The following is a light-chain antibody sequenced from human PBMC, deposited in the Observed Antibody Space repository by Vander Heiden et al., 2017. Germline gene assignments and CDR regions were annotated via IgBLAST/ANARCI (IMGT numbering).Light chain of an antibody. J-gene: IGKJ4*01. V-gene: IGKV3-20*01. CDR2: GAS. CDR3: QHYGSSLNFA. Sequence: EIVLTQSPGTLSLSPGERASLSCRASQSVSSSYLAWYQQKYGQAPKLLIYGASNRDTGIPDRFSGSGSGTDFTLTITRLEPEDFAVYFCQHYGSSLNFAFGGGTKVEIK. CDR1: QSVSSSY.